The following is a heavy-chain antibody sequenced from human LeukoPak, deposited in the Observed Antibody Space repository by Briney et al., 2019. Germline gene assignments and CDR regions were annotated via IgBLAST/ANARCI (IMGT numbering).Heavy chain of an antibody. Sequence: GESLKISCKGSGYRFTSYWIGWVRQMPGKGLEWMGIIYPGDSDTGYSPSFQGQVTISADKSISTAYLQWSSLKASDTAMYYCASTSKPLSSDRYYYYYYMDVWGRGTTVTVSS. D-gene: IGHD6-6*01. CDR2: IYPGDSDT. CDR3: ASTSKPLSSDRYYYYYYMDV. J-gene: IGHJ6*03. CDR1: GYRFTSYW. V-gene: IGHV5-51*01.